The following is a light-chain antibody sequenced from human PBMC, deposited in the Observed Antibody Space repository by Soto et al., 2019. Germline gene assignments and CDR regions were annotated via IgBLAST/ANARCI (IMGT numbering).Light chain of an antibody. V-gene: IGKV3D-20*01. J-gene: IGKJ3*01. CDR3: QQYGSSPFT. Sequence: EIVLTQSPATLSLSPGERATLSCGASQSVTNSYLAWYQQKPGLAPRLLIYDASSRATGIPDRFSGSGCGADFILTISRLEPEDSAVYYCQQYGSSPFTFGPGTKVDIK. CDR2: DAS. CDR1: QSVTNSY.